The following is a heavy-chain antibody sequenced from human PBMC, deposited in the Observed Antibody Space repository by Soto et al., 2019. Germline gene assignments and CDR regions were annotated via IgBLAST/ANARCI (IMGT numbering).Heavy chain of an antibody. Sequence: EVQLVESGGGLVQPGRSLRLACAASGFTFDDYGMHWVRQAPGKGPEWVSGISWNSGSIGYADSVKGRFTISRDNAKNSLYLQMNSLRAEDTALYYCAKGRYGSGSYVDYWGQGTLVTVSS. J-gene: IGHJ4*02. D-gene: IGHD3-10*01. V-gene: IGHV3-9*01. CDR1: GFTFDDYG. CDR3: AKGRYGSGSYVDY. CDR2: ISWNSGSI.